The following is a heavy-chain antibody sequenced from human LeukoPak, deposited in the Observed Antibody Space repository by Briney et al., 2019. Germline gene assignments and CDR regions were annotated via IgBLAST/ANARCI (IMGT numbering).Heavy chain of an antibody. CDR3: AKDTLSYYGSGSYLADYYYGMDV. CDR1: GVTFSSYG. J-gene: IGHJ6*02. D-gene: IGHD3-10*01. Sequence: PGGSLRLSCAASGVTFSSYGMHWVRQAPGKGLEWVAVISYDGSNKYYADSVKGRFTISRDNSKNTLYLQMNSLRAEDTAVYYCAKDTLSYYGSGSYLADYYYGMDVWGQGTTVTVSS. V-gene: IGHV3-30*18. CDR2: ISYDGSNK.